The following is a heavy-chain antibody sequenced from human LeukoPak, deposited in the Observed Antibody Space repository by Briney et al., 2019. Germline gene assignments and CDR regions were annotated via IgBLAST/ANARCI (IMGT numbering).Heavy chain of an antibody. D-gene: IGHD3-16*01. V-gene: IGHV3-30-3*01. CDR3: ARYAWSLGPAPGTPLFDY. Sequence: GRSLRLSCAASGFTFSNYAMHWVRQTPGKGLEWVALISYDGSNKYYADSVKGRFTISRDNSKNTLYLQMNSLRTADTAVYYCARYAWSLGPAPGTPLFDYWGQGTLVTVSS. J-gene: IGHJ4*02. CDR2: ISYDGSNK. CDR1: GFTFSNYA.